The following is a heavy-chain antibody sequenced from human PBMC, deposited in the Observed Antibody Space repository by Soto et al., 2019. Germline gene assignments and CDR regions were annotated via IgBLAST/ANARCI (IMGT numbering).Heavy chain of an antibody. CDR1: GFTFSSYA. D-gene: IGHD3-22*01. CDR3: AKDATITMIVVYYFDY. V-gene: IGHV3-23*01. CDR2: ISGSGGST. J-gene: IGHJ4*02. Sequence: GGSLRLSCAASGFTFSSYAMSWVRQAPGKGLEWVSAISGSGGSTYYADSVKGRFTISRDNSKNTLYLQMNSLRAEDTAVYYCAKDATITMIVVYYFDYWGQGTLVTVSS.